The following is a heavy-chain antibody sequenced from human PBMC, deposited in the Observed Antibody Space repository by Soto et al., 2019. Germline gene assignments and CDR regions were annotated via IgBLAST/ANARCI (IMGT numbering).Heavy chain of an antibody. J-gene: IGHJ5*02. CDR3: ANQPGYCSSTSCYPYNWFDP. Sequence: SVKVSFKTAGGTFSSYAMSWGRQAPGQGLGWMGGIIPIFGTANYAQKFQGRVTITADESTSTAYMELSSLRSEDTAVYYCANQPGYCSSTSCYPYNWFDPWGQGTLVTVSS. CDR2: IIPIFGTA. D-gene: IGHD2-2*03. CDR1: GGTFSSYA. V-gene: IGHV1-69*13.